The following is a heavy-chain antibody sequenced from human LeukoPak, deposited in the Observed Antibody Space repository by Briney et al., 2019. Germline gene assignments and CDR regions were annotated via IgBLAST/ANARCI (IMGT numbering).Heavy chain of an antibody. CDR3: AKDSSGSYTYLDV. CDR1: GGTFSSYA. CDR2: TIPIYGTA. V-gene: IGHV1-69*05. D-gene: IGHD6-25*01. Sequence: SVKVSCKASGGTFSSYAISLVRQAPGQGLEWMGRTIPIYGTANYAQKFQGRVPMTTDESMTTVYMELSSLKYEDTAVYYCAKDSSGSYTYLDVWGKGTTVTVSS. J-gene: IGHJ6*03.